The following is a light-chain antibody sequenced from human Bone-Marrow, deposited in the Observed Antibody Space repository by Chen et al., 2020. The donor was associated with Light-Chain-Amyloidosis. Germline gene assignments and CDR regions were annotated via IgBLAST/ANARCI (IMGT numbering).Light chain of an antibody. CDR3: QQYYSTPLT. CDR1: QSIQYNSDNKNY. Sequence: DIVMTQSPDSLAVSLGERATINCKSSQSIQYNSDNKNYLALYQQKPGQPPKLLIYWASTRESGVPDRFRGSGSETDFTLTISSLQAEDVAVYYCQQYYSTPLTFGQGTRVEIK. CDR2: WAS. J-gene: IGKJ1*01. V-gene: IGKV4-1*01.